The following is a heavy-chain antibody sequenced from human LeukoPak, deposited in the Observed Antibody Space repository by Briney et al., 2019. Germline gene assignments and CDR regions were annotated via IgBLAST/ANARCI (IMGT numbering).Heavy chain of an antibody. J-gene: IGHJ4*01. CDR3: VRQGGGDNCR. D-gene: IGHD4-23*01. Sequence: PGGSLRLSCAASGFTFSSYAMSWVRQAPGKGLEWVSIIYPWGSAFYTDSVKGRFTVTRDESKNMMFLQMNTLRPDDTAMYYCVRQGGGDNCRWGQGALVTVSS. V-gene: IGHV3-66*02. CDR2: IYPWGSA. CDR1: GFTFSSYA.